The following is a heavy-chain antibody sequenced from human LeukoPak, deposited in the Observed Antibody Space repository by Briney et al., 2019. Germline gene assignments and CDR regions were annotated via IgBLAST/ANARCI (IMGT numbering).Heavy chain of an antibody. V-gene: IGHV4-61*02. D-gene: IGHD3-10*01. CDR3: ARSRYSSGTYYFDY. Sequence: PSETLSLTCTVSGGSISSGSYYWSWIRQPAGKGLEWIGRIHTSGSTNYNPSLKSRVTISVDTSKNQFSLKLSSVTAADTAVYYCARSRYSSGTYYFDYWGQGTLVTVSS. CDR1: GGSISSGSYY. CDR2: IHTSGST. J-gene: IGHJ4*02.